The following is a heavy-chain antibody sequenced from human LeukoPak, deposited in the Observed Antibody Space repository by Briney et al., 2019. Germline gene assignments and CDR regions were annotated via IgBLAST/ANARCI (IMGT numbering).Heavy chain of an antibody. D-gene: IGHD3-10*01. CDR1: GGSISSSSYY. CDR3: ASPGITKFDH. CDR2: IYYSGST. Sequence: SETLSLTCTVSGGSISSSSYYWGWIRQPPGKGLEWIGSIYYSGSTYYNPSLKSRVTISVDTSKNQFSLKLSSVTAADTAVYYCASPGITKFDHWGQGTLVTVSS. V-gene: IGHV4-39*01. J-gene: IGHJ4*02.